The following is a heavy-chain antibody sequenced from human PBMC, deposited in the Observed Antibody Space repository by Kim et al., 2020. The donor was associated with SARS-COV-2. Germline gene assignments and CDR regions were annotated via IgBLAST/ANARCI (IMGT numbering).Heavy chain of an antibody. Sequence: SETLSLTCAVYGGSFSGYYWSWIRQPPGKGLEWIGEINHSGSTNYNPSLKSRVTISVDTSKNQFSLKLSSVTAADTAVYYCARIVYSYGYGREIYYYYGMDVWGQGTTVTVSS. V-gene: IGHV4-34*01. D-gene: IGHD5-18*01. J-gene: IGHJ6*02. CDR2: INHSGST. CDR1: GGSFSGYY. CDR3: ARIVYSYGYGREIYYYYGMDV.